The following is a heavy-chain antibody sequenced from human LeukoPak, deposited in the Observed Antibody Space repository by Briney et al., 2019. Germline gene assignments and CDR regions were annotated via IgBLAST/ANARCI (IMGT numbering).Heavy chain of an antibody. CDR1: GFTFSTYS. J-gene: IGHJ4*02. Sequence: SGGSLRLSCAASGFTFSTYSMNWVRQAPGKGLEWISYIDRSSATIYYADSVKGRFTIYRDNARNSLDLQLSNLRAGDTAVYYCARSPFIRGVITHFDFWGQGTLVTVSS. D-gene: IGHD3-10*01. CDR2: IDRSSATI. V-gene: IGHV3-48*04. CDR3: ARSPFIRGVITHFDF.